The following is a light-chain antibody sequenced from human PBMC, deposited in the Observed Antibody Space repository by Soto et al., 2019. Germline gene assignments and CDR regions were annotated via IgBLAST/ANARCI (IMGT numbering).Light chain of an antibody. V-gene: IGKV3-15*01. CDR2: GAS. J-gene: IGKJ1*01. CDR1: QSVSSN. CDR3: QQYNNWPQWT. Sequence: EIVMTQSPATLSVSPGERDTLSCRASQSVSSNLAWYQQKPGQAPRLLIYGASTRATGIPARFSGSGSGTEFTLTISSLQSEDFAVYYCQQYNNWPQWTFGPGTQVDIK.